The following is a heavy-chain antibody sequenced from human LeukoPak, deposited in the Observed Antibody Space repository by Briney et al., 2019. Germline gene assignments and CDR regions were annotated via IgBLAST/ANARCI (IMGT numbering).Heavy chain of an antibody. J-gene: IGHJ3*02. CDR1: GYKFTTDY. D-gene: IGHD2-15*01. Sequence: GESLKISCKGSGYKFTTDYNGWVRQMPGKGLEWMGIIYPDDSETKYSPSFKGQVTMSVDKSITTAFLQWSSLKASDTTMYYCARQAYATRFDAFDIWGQGTMVTVSS. CDR2: IYPDDSET. V-gene: IGHV5-51*01. CDR3: ARQAYATRFDAFDI.